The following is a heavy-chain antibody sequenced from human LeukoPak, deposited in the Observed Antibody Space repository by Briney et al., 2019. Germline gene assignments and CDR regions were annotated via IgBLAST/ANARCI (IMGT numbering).Heavy chain of an antibody. CDR3: VRVSSSRGKLDAFDI. D-gene: IGHD6-6*01. V-gene: IGHV1-18*01. J-gene: IGHJ3*02. CDR2: TNTYNGNT. Sequence: GASVKVSCKASGYTLTSYGISWVRQAPGQELVCLGWTNTYNGNTNYAQNFQGRVTMTIDTSTNTAYMELRSLRSDDAAVYYCVRVSSSRGKLDAFDIWGQGTIVTVSS. CDR1: GYTLTSYG.